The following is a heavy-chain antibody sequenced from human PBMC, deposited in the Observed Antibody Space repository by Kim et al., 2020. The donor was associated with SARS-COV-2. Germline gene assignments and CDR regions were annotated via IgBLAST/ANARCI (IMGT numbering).Heavy chain of an antibody. D-gene: IGHD5-12*01. J-gene: IGHJ4*02. V-gene: IGHV4-39*01. CDR3: ARMGGYSGYDVFPDY. Sequence: PSLKGRVTISVDTSKNQFSLKLSSVTAADTAVYYCARMGGYSGYDVFPDYWGQGTLVTVSS.